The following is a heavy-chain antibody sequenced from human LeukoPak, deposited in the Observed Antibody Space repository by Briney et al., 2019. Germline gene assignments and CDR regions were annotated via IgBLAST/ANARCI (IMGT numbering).Heavy chain of an antibody. CDR3: AISSVWYRELDY. CDR1: GGSISSSNW. V-gene: IGHV4-4*02. Sequence: SETLSLTCAVSGGSISSSNWWSWVRQPPGKGLEWIGEIYHSGSTNYNPSLKSRVTISVDKSKNQFSLKLSSVTAADTAVYYCAISSVWYRELDYWGQGTLVTVSS. J-gene: IGHJ4*02. CDR2: IYHSGST. D-gene: IGHD6-19*01.